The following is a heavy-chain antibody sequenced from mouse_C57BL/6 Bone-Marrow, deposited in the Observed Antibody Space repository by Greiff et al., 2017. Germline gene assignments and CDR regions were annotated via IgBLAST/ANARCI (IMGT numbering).Heavy chain of an antibody. CDR3: ARDWGYLLPLDY. J-gene: IGHJ2*01. Sequence: DVMLVESGGGLVKPGGSLKLSCAASGFTFSSYAMSWVRQTPEKSLEWVATISDGGSYTYYPDNIKGRFTISRDNAKNNLYLQMSHLKSEDTAMYYCARDWGYLLPLDYWGQGTTLTVSS. CDR1: GFTFSSYA. D-gene: IGHD5-1*01. CDR2: ISDGGSYT. V-gene: IGHV5-4*01.